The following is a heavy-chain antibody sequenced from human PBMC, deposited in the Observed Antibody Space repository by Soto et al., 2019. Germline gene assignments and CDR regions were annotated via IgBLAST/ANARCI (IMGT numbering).Heavy chain of an antibody. J-gene: IGHJ4*02. CDR3: ARGRYGDY. V-gene: IGHV1-18*01. CDR1: GYAFTTYV. CDR2: ISAHNGNT. Sequence: QVHLVQSGAEVKKPGASVKVSCQASGYAFTTYVITWVRQAPGQGLEWMGWISAHNGNTNYAQKLQGRVTVTRDTSTSTAYKELRSLRSDDTAVYYRARGRYGDYWGQGDLVTVSS. D-gene: IGHD1-1*01.